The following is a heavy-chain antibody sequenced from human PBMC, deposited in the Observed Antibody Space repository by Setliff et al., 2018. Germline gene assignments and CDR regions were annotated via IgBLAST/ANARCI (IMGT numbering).Heavy chain of an antibody. Sequence: SETLSLTCTVSGGSISSTSYYWAWIRQPPGKGLEWTGSIYYRGSTFIYPSLRSRVTVSVDTSKNQFSLKLTSVTAADTAMYYCAKVYGENDLPDIWGQGTMVTVSS. D-gene: IGHD4-17*01. CDR1: GGSISSTSYY. CDR2: IYYRGST. V-gene: IGHV4-39*07. CDR3: AKVYGENDLPDI. J-gene: IGHJ3*02.